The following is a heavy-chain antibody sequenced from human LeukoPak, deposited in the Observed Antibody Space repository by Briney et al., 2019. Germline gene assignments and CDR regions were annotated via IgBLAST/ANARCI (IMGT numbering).Heavy chain of an antibody. CDR2: IYYSGST. Sequence: SETLSLTCTVSGDSISSRSYYWAWIRQSPGKGLEWLGIIYYSGSTNYNPSLKSRVTISVDTSKNQFSMKLSSVTAADTAVYYCARAEAGDSSGYSDYWGQGTLVTVSS. D-gene: IGHD3-22*01. J-gene: IGHJ4*02. V-gene: IGHV4-39*07. CDR1: GDSISSRSYY. CDR3: ARAEAGDSSGYSDY.